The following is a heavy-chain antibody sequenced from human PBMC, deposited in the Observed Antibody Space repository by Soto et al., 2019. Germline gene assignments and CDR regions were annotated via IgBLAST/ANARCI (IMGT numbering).Heavy chain of an antibody. D-gene: IGHD3-10*01. J-gene: IGHJ6*02. Sequence: SETLSLTCTVSGGSISSSSYYWGWIRQPPGKGLEWIGSIYYSGSTYYNPSLKSRVTISVDTSKNQFSLKLSSVTAADTAVYYCASPNYYGSGSYPNPNYYYYGMDVWGQGTTVS. CDR1: GGSISSSSYY. CDR3: ASPNYYGSGSYPNPNYYYYGMDV. CDR2: IYYSGST. V-gene: IGHV4-39*01.